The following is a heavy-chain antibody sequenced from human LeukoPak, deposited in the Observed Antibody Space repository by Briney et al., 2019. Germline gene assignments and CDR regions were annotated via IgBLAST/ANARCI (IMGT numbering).Heavy chain of an antibody. Sequence: PSETLSLTFAVYGGSFSGYYWSWIRQPPGKGLEWIGEINHSGSTNYNPSLKSRVTISVDTSKNQFSLKLSSVTAADTAVYYCARGGVVAPIDYWGQGTLVTVSS. J-gene: IGHJ4*02. CDR2: INHSGST. CDR1: GGSFSGYY. D-gene: IGHD5-12*01. CDR3: ARGGVVAPIDY. V-gene: IGHV4-34*01.